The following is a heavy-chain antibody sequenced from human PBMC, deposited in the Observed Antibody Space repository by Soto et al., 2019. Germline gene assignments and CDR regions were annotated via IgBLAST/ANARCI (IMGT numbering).Heavy chain of an antibody. CDR3: ARGGLTTSHNWFDP. CDR1: GYTFTSYA. D-gene: IGHD4-4*01. Sequence: ASVKVSCKASGYTFTSYAMHWVRQAPGQGLEWMGWISAYNGNTNYAQKLQGRVTMTTDTSTSTAYMELRSLRSDDTAVYYCARGGLTTSHNWFDPWGQGALVTVSS. J-gene: IGHJ5*02. CDR2: ISAYNGNT. V-gene: IGHV1-18*01.